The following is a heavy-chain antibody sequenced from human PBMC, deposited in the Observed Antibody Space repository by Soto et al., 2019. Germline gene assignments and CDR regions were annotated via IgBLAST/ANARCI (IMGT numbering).Heavy chain of an antibody. J-gene: IGHJ5*02. CDR2: IYYSGRT. V-gene: IGHV4-31*03. CDR1: DGSISSGGYY. CDR3: ARAGAVNWFDP. Sequence: QVQLQESGPGLVKPSQTLSLTCTVSDGSISSGGYYWGWIRQHPGKGLEWIGYIYYSGRTYHNPSLKSRITISVDTSKNQFSLKLSSVTAADTAVYYCARAGAVNWFDPWGQGTLVTVSS.